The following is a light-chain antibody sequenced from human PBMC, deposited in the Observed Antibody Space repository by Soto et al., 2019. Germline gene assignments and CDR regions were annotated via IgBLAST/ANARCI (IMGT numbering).Light chain of an antibody. CDR3: SSYTSSSTYV. V-gene: IGLV2-14*01. CDR2: EVD. CDR1: SSDVGGYNY. Sequence: QPVLTQPASVSGSPGQSITISCTGSSSDVGGYNYVSWYQQHPGKAPKLMIYEVDNRPSGVSNRFSGSKSDNTASLTISGLQADDEADYYCSSYTSSSTYVFGTGTKLTVL. J-gene: IGLJ1*01.